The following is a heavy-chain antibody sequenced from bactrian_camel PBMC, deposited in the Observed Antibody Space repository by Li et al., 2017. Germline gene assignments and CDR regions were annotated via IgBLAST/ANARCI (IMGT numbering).Heavy chain of an antibody. D-gene: IGHD1*01. CDR3: AACALLSGGSSREYRY. CDR2: ITSGGDRT. CDR1: GFTLANSD. V-gene: IGHV3S40*01. Sequence: VQLVESGGGLAQPGESLRLSCAASGFTLANSDMSWVRHLPGKGLEWIAAITSGGDRTYYEDSVKGRFTISRNNAKNTLYLQMNSLKTEDTAVYYCAACALLSGGSSREYRYWGQGTQVTVS. J-gene: IGHJ4*01.